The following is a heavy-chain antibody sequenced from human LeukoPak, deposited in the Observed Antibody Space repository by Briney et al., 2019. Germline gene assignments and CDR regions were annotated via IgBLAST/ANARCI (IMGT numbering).Heavy chain of an antibody. CDR1: GGSMSSSSYY. D-gene: IGHD3-10*01. J-gene: IGHJ5*02. V-gene: IGHV4-39*01. CDR2: IYYSGST. Sequence: SETLSLTCTVSGGSMSSSSYYWGWIRQPPGKGLEWIGSIYYSGSTYYNPSLKSRVTISVDTSKNQFSLKLSSVTAADTAVYYCASRRYYGSGSYSFWFDPWGQGTLVTVSS. CDR3: ASRRYYGSGSYSFWFDP.